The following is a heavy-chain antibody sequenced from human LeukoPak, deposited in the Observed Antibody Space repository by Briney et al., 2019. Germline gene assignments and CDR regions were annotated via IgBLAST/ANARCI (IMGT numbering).Heavy chain of an antibody. CDR3: ALSLWFGELVGGDY. CDR1: GGTFSSYA. D-gene: IGHD3-10*01. Sequence: SVKVSCKASGGTFSSYAISWVRQAPGQGLEWMGRIIPILGIANYAQKFQGRVTITADKSTSTAYMELSSLRSEDTAVYYCALSLWFGELVGGDYRGQGTLVTVSS. J-gene: IGHJ4*02. V-gene: IGHV1-69*04. CDR2: IIPILGIA.